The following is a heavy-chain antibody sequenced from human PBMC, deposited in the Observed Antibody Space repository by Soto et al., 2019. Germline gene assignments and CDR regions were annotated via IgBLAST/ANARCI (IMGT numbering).Heavy chain of an antibody. D-gene: IGHD5-18*01. CDR2: SHQSGNT. J-gene: IGHJ4*02. V-gene: IGHV4-4*02. CDR1: GVSIGSHDW. CDR3: ATRDTGRVY. Sequence: QVQLQESGPGLVKPSGTRSLTCAVSGVSIGSHDWWTWVRQPPGKGLEWIGESHQSGNTNYNSSLESRVTISLDKSKNHFSLQLSSVTVADTAVYYCATRDTGRVYWGQGTLVTVSS.